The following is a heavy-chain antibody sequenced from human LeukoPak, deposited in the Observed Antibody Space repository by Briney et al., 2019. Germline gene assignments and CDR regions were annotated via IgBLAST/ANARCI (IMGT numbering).Heavy chain of an antibody. Sequence: PGRSLRLSCTASGFTFGDYAMSWVRQAPGKGLEWVGFIRSKAYGGTTEYAASVKGRFTISRDDSKSIAYLQMNSLKTEDTAVYYCTRGGSYDFWSGYPFDYWDQGTLVTVSS. V-gene: IGHV3-49*04. D-gene: IGHD3-3*01. CDR3: TRGGSYDFWSGYPFDY. CDR2: IRSKAYGGTT. CDR1: GFTFGDYA. J-gene: IGHJ4*02.